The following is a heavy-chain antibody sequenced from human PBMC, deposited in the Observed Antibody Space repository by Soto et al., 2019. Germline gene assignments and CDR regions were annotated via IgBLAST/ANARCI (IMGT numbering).Heavy chain of an antibody. CDR2: ISVYDGNT. J-gene: IGHJ4*02. D-gene: IGHD7-27*01. CDR1: GYTFTSYD. V-gene: IGHV1-18*01. Sequence: QVQLVQSGPEVKKPGASVKASCKASGYTFTSYDINWVRQAPGQGLEWMGWISVYDGNTNYAQKLQDRVTMTTDTSTSTAYMELRSLRSDDTAVYYCASALGIGDYWGQGTLVTVSS. CDR3: ASALGIGDY.